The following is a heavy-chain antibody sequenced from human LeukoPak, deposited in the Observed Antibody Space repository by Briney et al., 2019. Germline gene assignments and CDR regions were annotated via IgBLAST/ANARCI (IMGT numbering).Heavy chain of an antibody. CDR2: IRYDGSNK. D-gene: IGHD3-10*01. Sequence: GESLKISCAASGFTFSSYGMHWVRQAPGKGLKWVAFIRYDGSNKYYADSVKGRFTISRDNSKNTLYLQMNSLRAEDTAVYYCAKDPKWVRGVIIRDYYYYMDVWGKGTTVTVSS. CDR1: GFTFSSYG. CDR3: AKDPKWVRGVIIRDYYYYMDV. V-gene: IGHV3-30*02. J-gene: IGHJ6*03.